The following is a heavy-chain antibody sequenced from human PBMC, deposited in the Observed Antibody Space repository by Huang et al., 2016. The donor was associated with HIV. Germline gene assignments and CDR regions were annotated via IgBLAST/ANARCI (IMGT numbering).Heavy chain of an antibody. CDR2: IYWDDDK. V-gene: IGHV2-5*02. CDR3: AHIGDIFAAYSPEYFDY. J-gene: IGHJ4*02. Sequence: QITLKESGPTLVKPTQTLTLACTFSGFSLNTSGVGVAWIRQPPGKALEWLALIYWDDDKRYRPSLKSRLTISKDPSNNHVVLTMTNMDPVDTASYFCAHIGDIFAAYSPEYFDYWGQGALVTVSS. CDR1: GFSLNTSGVG. D-gene: IGHD2-15*01.